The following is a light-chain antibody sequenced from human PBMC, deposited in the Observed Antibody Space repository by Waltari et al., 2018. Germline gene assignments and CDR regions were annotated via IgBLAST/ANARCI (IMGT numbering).Light chain of an antibody. CDR2: RDN. Sequence: QSVLTQPPSASGTPGQRVIIPCSGSGSNLGIHTVNWYRQVPGTAPELLIYRDNQRPSGVPDRFSGSKSGTSASLAISGLQSEDEADYYCAGWDDSLNGVFGGGTKLTVL. CDR1: GSNLGIHT. CDR3: AGWDDSLNGV. J-gene: IGLJ3*02. V-gene: IGLV1-44*01.